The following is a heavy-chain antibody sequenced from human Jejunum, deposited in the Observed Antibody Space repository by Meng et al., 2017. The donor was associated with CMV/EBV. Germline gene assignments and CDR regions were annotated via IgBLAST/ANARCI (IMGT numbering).Heavy chain of an antibody. Sequence: FSSYAMSWVRQAPGKGLEWVSEISSGGASTYYADSVKGRFTISRDNSKNTLYLQMNSLRPDDSAIYYCARPPSLWDYGAHQPFNLWGRGTLVTVSS. CDR3: ARPPSLWDYGAHQPFNL. CDR1: FSSYA. D-gene: IGHD4/OR15-4a*01. J-gene: IGHJ4*02. CDR2: ISSGGAST. V-gene: IGHV3-23*01.